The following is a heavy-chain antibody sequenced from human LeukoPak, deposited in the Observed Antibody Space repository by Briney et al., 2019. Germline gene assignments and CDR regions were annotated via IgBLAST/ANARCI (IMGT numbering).Heavy chain of an antibody. J-gene: IGHJ3*01. CDR1: GYNFNVYY. CDR2: MDPESGDT. V-gene: IGHV1-2*02. Sequence: ASVKVSCKGSGYNFNVYYIHWVRQAPGQGLEWMGWMDPESGDTIYAPKFQGRASMTRDTSITTAYMELISLTFDDSAMYYCATRGGLTPNTLAMWGHGTMVTVSS. D-gene: IGHD2-15*01. CDR3: ATRGGLTPNTLAM.